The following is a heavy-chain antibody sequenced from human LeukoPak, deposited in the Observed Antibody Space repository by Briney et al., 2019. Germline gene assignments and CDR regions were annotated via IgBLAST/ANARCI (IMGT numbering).Heavy chain of an antibody. Sequence: ASVKVSCKASGYTFTSYGVSWVRQAPGQGLEWMGMINPSGGSTVYAQMLQGRLTMTRDLSSRTVYMELNSLTSEDTAVYYCARGRTTQSYASSGFYPRDYWGQGTVVTVSS. CDR3: ARGRTTQSYASSGFYPRDY. CDR1: GYTFTSYG. J-gene: IGHJ4*02. CDR2: INPSGGST. D-gene: IGHD3-22*01. V-gene: IGHV1-46*01.